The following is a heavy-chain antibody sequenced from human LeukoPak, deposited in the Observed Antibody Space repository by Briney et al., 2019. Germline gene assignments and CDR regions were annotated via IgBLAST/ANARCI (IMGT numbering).Heavy chain of an antibody. V-gene: IGHV3-9*01. CDR3: ARDSFDYHDSSGYYGY. CDR1: GFTFDDYA. Sequence: GGSLRLSCAASGFTFDDYAMHWVRQAPGKGLEWVSGISWNSGSIGYADSVKGRFTISRDNSKNTLYLQMNSLRAEDTAVYYCARDSFDYHDSSGYYGYWGQGTLVTVSS. CDR2: ISWNSGSI. D-gene: IGHD3-22*01. J-gene: IGHJ4*02.